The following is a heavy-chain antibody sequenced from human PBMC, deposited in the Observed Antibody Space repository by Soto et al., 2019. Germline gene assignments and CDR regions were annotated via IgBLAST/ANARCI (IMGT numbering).Heavy chain of an antibody. CDR1: GGTFSSYA. J-gene: IGHJ4*02. D-gene: IGHD3-22*01. CDR3: ARSYYYDSSGYYYFDY. Sequence: ASVKVSCKASGGTFSSYAISWVRQAPGQGLEWMGGIIPIFGTANYAQKFQGRVTITADESTSTAYMELSSLRSEDTAVYYCARSYYYDSSGYYYFDYWGQGTLVTVSS. V-gene: IGHV1-69*13. CDR2: IIPIFGTA.